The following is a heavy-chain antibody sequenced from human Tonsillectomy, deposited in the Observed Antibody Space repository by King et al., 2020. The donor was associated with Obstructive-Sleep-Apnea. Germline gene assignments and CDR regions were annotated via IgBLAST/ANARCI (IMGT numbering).Heavy chain of an antibody. V-gene: IGHV4-59*01. D-gene: IGHD3-9*01. CDR3: AGGDYHILTGYPLQFFQD. J-gene: IGHJ1*01. Sequence: VQLQESGPGLVKPSETLSLTCSVSGVSISRYYWSWIRQPPGKGLEWIGYIYYGGSTNYNPSLKSRVTMSVDTSKNQFSLKLSSVTAADTAVYYCAGGDYHILTGYPLQFFQDWGQGTLVTVSS. CDR1: GVSISRYY. CDR2: IYYGGST.